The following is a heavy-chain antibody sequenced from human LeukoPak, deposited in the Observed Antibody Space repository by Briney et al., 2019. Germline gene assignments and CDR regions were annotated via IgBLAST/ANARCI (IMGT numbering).Heavy chain of an antibody. V-gene: IGHV4-34*01. CDR1: GGSFSGYY. Sequence: SETLSLTCAVYGGSFSGYYWGWIRQPPGKGLEWIGEINHSGSTNYNPSLKSRVTISVDTSKNQFSLKLSSVTAADTAVYYCASRYYYDSSGYSENTKYYFDYWGQGTLVTVSS. CDR3: ASRYYYDSSGYSENTKYYFDY. D-gene: IGHD3-22*01. J-gene: IGHJ4*02. CDR2: INHSGST.